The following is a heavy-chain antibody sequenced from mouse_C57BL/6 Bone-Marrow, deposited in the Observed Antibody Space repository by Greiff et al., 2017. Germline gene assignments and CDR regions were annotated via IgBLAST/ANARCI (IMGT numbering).Heavy chain of an antibody. CDR2: IDPSDSYT. J-gene: IGHJ2*01. CDR3: VRGGLLYFDD. Sequence: VQLQQPGAELVMPGASVKLSCKASGYTFTSYWMHWVKQRPGQGLEWIGEIDPSDSYTNYNQKFKGKSTLTVDKSSSTAYMQLSSLTSEDSAVYCGVRGGLLYFDDWGQGTTLTVSS. V-gene: IGHV1-69*01. CDR1: GYTFTSYW. D-gene: IGHD1-1*01.